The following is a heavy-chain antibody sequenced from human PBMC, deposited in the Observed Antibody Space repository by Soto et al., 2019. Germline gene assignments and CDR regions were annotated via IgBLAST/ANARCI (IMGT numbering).Heavy chain of an antibody. V-gene: IGHV3-21*06. CDR3: ARGAALAGKLDL. Sequence: GGSLRLSCEASGFTFTSDSMTWVRQAPGKGLEWVSSISSHGRDIFYADSVKGRFTISRDDAKDSLHLQMNSLTGEDSAVYYCARGAALAGKLDLWGQGTLVTVSS. D-gene: IGHD6-19*01. J-gene: IGHJ4*02. CDR1: GFTFTSDS. CDR2: ISSHGRDI.